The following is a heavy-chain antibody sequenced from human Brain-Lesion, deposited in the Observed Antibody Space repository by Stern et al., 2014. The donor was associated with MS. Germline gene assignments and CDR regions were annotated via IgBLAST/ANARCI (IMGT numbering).Heavy chain of an antibody. D-gene: IGHD6-13*01. Sequence: VQLVESGGSLVQPGGALRLSCAASGMTVRFSWVSLVRPAPGEGLELGANIKEDGTEKFYVDSVKGRFTISRDNSKNTLYLQMNNLRVEDTAVYYCARDTWYGGCFDPWGQGTLVTVSS. V-gene: IGHV3-7*01. CDR3: ARDTWYGGCFDP. CDR2: IKEDGTEK. J-gene: IGHJ5*02. CDR1: GMTVRFSW.